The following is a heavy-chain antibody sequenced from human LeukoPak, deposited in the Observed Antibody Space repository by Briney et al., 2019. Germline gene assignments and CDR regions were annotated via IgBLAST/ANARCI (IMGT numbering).Heavy chain of an antibody. J-gene: IGHJ4*02. CDR3: ARVSGGYSSSFGN. CDR1: GGSISSGNYY. CDR2: IYTSGNT. Sequence: SQTLSLTCTVSGGSISSGNYYWSWIRQPAGKGLEWIGRIYTSGNTNYNPSLKSRVTISVDTSKNQFSLKLSSVTAADTAVYYCARVSGGYSSSFGNWGQGTLVTVSS. V-gene: IGHV4-61*02. D-gene: IGHD6-6*01.